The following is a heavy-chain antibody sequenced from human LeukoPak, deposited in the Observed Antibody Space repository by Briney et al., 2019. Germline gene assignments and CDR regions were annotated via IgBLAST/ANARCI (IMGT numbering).Heavy chain of an antibody. J-gene: IGHJ4*02. D-gene: IGHD1-26*01. CDR1: GFTFSSYA. CDR3: AKSMGATLFDY. Sequence: GGSLRLSCVASGFTFSSYAMSWVRQAPGKGLEWVSAISDNGRSTYSADSVKGRFTISRDNSKNTLYLQMNSLRAADTAVYYCAKSMGATLFDYWGQGTLVTVSS. V-gene: IGHV3-23*01. CDR2: ISDNGRST.